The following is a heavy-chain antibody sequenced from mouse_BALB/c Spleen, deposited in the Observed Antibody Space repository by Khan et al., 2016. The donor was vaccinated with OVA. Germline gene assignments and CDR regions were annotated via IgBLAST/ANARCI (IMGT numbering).Heavy chain of an antibody. D-gene: IGHD2-1*01. V-gene: IGHV1S137*01. CDR1: GYTFTDYA. Sequence: VELVESGAELVRPGVSVKISCKGSGYTFTDYAMHWVKQSHAKSLEWIGVISTYYGDADYNQKFKGKATMTVDKSSSTAYMELARLTSEDSAIYYCARGGGNSRFAYWGQGTLVTVSA. CDR3: ARGGGNSRFAY. J-gene: IGHJ3*01. CDR2: ISTYYGDA.